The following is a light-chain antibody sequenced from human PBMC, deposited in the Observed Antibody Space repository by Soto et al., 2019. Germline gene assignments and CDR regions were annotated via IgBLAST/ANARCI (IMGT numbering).Light chain of an antibody. CDR1: QSIISSY. CDR3: QHYGSSPPWT. CDR2: LAS. Sequence: EIVMTQSPATLSVSPGERATLSCRASQSIISSYLGWYQQKPGQAPRLLVYLASTRATGIPARFSGSGSGTDFTLTISRLEPEDFAVYYCQHYGSSPPWTFGQGTKVDI. V-gene: IGKV3-20*01. J-gene: IGKJ1*01.